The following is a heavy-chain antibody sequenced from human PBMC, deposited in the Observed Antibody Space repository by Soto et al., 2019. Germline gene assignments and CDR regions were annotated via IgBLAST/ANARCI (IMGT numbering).Heavy chain of an antibody. Sequence: ASVKVSCKASGYTFTSYYINWVRQATGQGLEWMGWMNPNSGNTGYAQKFQGRVTMTRNTSISTAYMELSSLRSEDTAVYYCASAQGCSSTSCSNYYYYYMDVWGKGTTVTVSS. CDR1: GYTFTSYY. D-gene: IGHD2-2*01. CDR3: ASAQGCSSTSCSNYYYYYMDV. CDR2: MNPNSGNT. J-gene: IGHJ6*03. V-gene: IGHV1-8*01.